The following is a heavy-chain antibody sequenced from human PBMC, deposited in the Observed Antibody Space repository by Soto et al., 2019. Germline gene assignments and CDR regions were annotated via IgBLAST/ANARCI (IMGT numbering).Heavy chain of an antibody. Sequence: EVQLLESGGGLVQPGGSLRLSCAASGFTFSSYAMSWVRQAPGKGLAWVSAISGSGGSTYYADSVKGRFTISRDNSKNTLYLQMNSLRAEDTAVYYCAKAYGGNGGVFDYWGQGTLVTVSS. CDR3: AKAYGGNGGVFDY. CDR2: ISGSGGST. V-gene: IGHV3-23*01. CDR1: GFTFSSYA. D-gene: IGHD4-17*01. J-gene: IGHJ4*02.